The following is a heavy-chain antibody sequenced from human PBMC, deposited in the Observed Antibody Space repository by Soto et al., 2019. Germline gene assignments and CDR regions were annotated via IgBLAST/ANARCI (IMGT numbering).Heavy chain of an antibody. CDR2: IYYNGST. CDR3: ARYLFSGSWSQFDY. J-gene: IGHJ4*02. D-gene: IGHD6-13*01. CDR1: SVTISSAAYY. Sequence: NPSETLSLTCTVSSVTISSAAYYWSWIRQHPGKGLEWIGNIYYNGSTYYSPSLKSRVAISLDTSKNQFSLRLSSVTAADTAVYFCARYLFSGSWSQFDYWGQGRLVTVSS. V-gene: IGHV4-31*03.